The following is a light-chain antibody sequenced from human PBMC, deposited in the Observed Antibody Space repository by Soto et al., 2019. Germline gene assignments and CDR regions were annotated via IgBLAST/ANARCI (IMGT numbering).Light chain of an antibody. CDR2: WAS. V-gene: IGKV4-1*01. CDR3: QQYYSTPWT. J-gene: IGKJ1*01. Sequence: DIVMTQSPGSLAVSLGERATINCKSSQNLLYSSNNKNFLAWYQQKPRQPPKLLIYWASTRESGVPDRFSGSGSGTDFTLTISSLQAEDVAVYFCQQYYSTPWTFAQGTKVEIK. CDR1: QNLLYSSNNKNF.